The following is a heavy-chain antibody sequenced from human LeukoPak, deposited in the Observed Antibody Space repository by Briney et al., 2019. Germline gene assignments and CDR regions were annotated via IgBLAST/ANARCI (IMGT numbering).Heavy chain of an antibody. CDR2: AYYRGNT. D-gene: IGHD6-6*01. Sequence: PSETLSLTCSVSDDSINAPLSYWGWIRQPPGKGLEWIGSAYYRGNTFFRPSLRSRLTLSIDTSESRFSPKLDSVTAADTAVYYCVRQKAPKFGRSSWEFDVWGQGTLVAVSS. V-gene: IGHV4-39*01. CDR1: DDSINAPLSY. CDR3: VRQKAPKFGRSSWEFDV. J-gene: IGHJ4*02.